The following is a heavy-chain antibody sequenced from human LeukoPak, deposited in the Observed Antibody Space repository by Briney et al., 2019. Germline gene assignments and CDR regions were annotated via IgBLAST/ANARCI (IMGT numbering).Heavy chain of an antibody. V-gene: IGHV6-1*01. CDR1: GHSVSSNRDV. CDR3: AKLHGS. Sequence: SQTLSLTCAICGHSVSSNRDVWNWIRQSPSRGLEWLGWTYYRPRWSNAYAASEKSRITINQATSKNPFSLQLNSETPDYLAVYCCAKLHGSWGQRTLVTVSS. CDR2: TYYRPRWSN. D-gene: IGHD4-23*01. J-gene: IGHJ5*01.